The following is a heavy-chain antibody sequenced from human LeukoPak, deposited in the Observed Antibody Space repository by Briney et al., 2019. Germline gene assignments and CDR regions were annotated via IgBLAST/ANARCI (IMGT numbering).Heavy chain of an antibody. J-gene: IGHJ3*02. CDR2: INPNSGGT. V-gene: IGHV1-2*04. CDR1: GYTFTGYY. D-gene: IGHD3-22*01. CDR3: ARVQNPHYYDSSPGAFDI. Sequence: ASVKVSCKASGYTFTGYYMHWVRQAPGQGLEWMGWINPNSGGTNYAQKFQGWVTMTRDTSISTAYMELSRLRSDDTAVYYCARVQNPHYYDSSPGAFDIWGQGTMVTVSS.